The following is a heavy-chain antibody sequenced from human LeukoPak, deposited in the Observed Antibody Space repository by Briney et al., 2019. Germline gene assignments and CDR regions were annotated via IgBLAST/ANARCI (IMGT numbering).Heavy chain of an antibody. CDR1: GGSISSSNW. Sequence: SETLSLTCAVSGGSISSSNWWSWVRQPPGKGLEWIGEIYHSGSTNYNPSLKSRVTISVDNSKNQFSLKLSSVTAADTAVYYCASGLAHDAFDIWGQGTMVTVSS. CDR2: IYHSGST. CDR3: ASGLAHDAFDI. D-gene: IGHD3/OR15-3a*01. V-gene: IGHV4-4*02. J-gene: IGHJ3*02.